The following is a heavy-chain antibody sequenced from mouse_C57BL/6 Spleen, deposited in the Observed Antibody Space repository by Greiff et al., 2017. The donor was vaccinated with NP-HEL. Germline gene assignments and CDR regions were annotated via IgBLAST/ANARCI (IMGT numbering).Heavy chain of an antibody. D-gene: IGHD4-1*02. CDR2: FHPYNDDT. CDR3: ARRQLGQGDFDY. V-gene: IGHV1-47*01. CDR1: GYTFTTYP. Sequence: QVQLQQSGAELVKPGASVKMSCKASGYTFTTYPIEWMKQNHGKSLEWIGNFHPYNDDTKYNEKFKGKATLTVDKSSSTVYLELSRLTSDDSAVYYCARRQLGQGDFDYWGQGTTLTVSS. J-gene: IGHJ2*01.